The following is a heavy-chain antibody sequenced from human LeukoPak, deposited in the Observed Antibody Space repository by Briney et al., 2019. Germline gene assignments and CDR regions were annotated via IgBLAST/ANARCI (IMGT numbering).Heavy chain of an antibody. CDR1: GFTFSSYW. V-gene: IGHV3-23*01. CDR2: ISGSGGST. J-gene: IGHJ4*02. CDR3: AKDFHHPSFDY. Sequence: GGSLRLSCAASGFTFSSYWVSWVRQAPGKGLEWVSAISGSGGSTYYADSVKGRFTISRDNSKNTLYLQMNSLRAEDTAVYYCAKDFHHPSFDYWGQGTLVTVSS.